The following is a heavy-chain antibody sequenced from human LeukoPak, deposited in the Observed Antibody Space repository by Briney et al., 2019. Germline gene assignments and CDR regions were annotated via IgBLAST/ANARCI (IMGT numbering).Heavy chain of an antibody. Sequence: GASVKVSCKASGYTFTSYGISWVRQAPGQGLEWMGWISAYNGNTNYAQKLQGRVTMTTDTSTSTAYMELRSLRSDDTAVHYCARDWSYYDFWSGYYRFDYWGQGTLVTVSS. CDR2: ISAYNGNT. J-gene: IGHJ4*02. CDR3: ARDWSYYDFWSGYYRFDY. D-gene: IGHD3-3*01. CDR1: GYTFTSYG. V-gene: IGHV1-18*01.